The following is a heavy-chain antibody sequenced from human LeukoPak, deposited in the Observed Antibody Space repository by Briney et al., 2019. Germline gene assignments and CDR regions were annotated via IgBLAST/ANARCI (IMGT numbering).Heavy chain of an antibody. CDR1: GGSISSGSYY. D-gene: IGHD1-14*01. V-gene: IGHV4-61*02. CDR2: IYTSGST. Sequence: SETLSLTCTVSGGSISSGSYYWSWIRQPAGKGLEWIGRIYTSGSTNYNPSLKSRVTISVDTSKNQFSLKLSSVTGADTAVYYCARLRMRRTGAFDIWGQGTIVTVSS. CDR3: ARLRMRRTGAFDI. J-gene: IGHJ3*02.